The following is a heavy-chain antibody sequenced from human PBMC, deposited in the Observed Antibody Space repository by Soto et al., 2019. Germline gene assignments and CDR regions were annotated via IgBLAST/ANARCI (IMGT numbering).Heavy chain of an antibody. CDR2: INPKSGGT. CDR3: ARDLAKGGGSAGFDY. D-gene: IGHD1-26*01. CDR1: GYTFTVYY. Sequence: ASVKVSCKASGYTFTVYYMHWVRQAPGQGLEWMGWINPKSGGTMYPQKFQGRVTMTWDTSISTAYMALTRLRSDDTAVYYCARDLAKGGGSAGFDYWGQGTLVTVS. J-gene: IGHJ4*02. V-gene: IGHV1-2*02.